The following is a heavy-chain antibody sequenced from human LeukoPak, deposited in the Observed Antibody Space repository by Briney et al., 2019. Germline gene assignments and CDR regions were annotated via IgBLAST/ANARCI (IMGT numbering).Heavy chain of an antibody. D-gene: IGHD3-22*01. CDR3: ARQGDSNGYSTLDY. CDR2: IYHGEST. CDR1: GDSVTSSTSY. J-gene: IGHJ4*02. V-gene: IGHV4-39*01. Sequence: SETLSLTCTVSGDSVTSSTSYWGWIRQPPGKGLEWIGTIYHGESTYYNPSLKSRVTISADTFKNQFSLKLTSVTAADTAVYYCARQGDSNGYSTLDYWGPGTLVTVSS.